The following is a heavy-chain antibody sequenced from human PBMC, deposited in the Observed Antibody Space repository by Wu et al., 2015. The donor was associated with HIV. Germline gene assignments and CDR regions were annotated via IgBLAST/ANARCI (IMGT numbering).Heavy chain of an antibody. D-gene: IGHD3-22*01. J-gene: IGHJ3*02. Sequence: QVQLVQSGAEVKKPGSSVKVSCKASGGTFSSYAISWVRQAPGQGLEWMGGIIPIFGTANYAQKFQGRVTITTDESTSTAYMELSSLRSEDTAVYYCARDARDDYYDSSGSSKERAFDIWGQGTMVTVSS. V-gene: IGHV1-69*01. CDR2: IIPIFGTA. CDR1: GGTFSSYA. CDR3: ARDARDDYYDSSGSSKERAFDI.